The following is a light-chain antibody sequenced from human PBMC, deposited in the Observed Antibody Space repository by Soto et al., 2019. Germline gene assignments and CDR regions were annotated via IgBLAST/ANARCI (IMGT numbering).Light chain of an antibody. Sequence: DIQMTQSPSSLSASVGDRVTITCRASQSITSYLNWYQQKPGKAPKLLIYAASTLQSGVPSRFSGSGSGTDFTLTISSLQPEDFATYYCQQSYSTPTFGPGTKVDFK. CDR3: QQSYSTPT. J-gene: IGKJ3*01. CDR2: AAS. CDR1: QSITSY. V-gene: IGKV1-39*01.